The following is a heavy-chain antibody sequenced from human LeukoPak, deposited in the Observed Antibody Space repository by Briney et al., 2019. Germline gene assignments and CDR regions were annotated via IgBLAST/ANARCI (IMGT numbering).Heavy chain of an antibody. CDR2: IIPIFGTA. Sequence: ASVKVSCKASGGTFSSYAISWVRQAPGQGLEWMGGIIPIFGTANYAQKFQGRVTITADKSTSTAYMELSSLRSEDTAVYYCASFPDDYGDSDAFDIWGQGTMVTVSS. D-gene: IGHD4-17*01. CDR3: ASFPDDYGDSDAFDI. V-gene: IGHV1-69*06. J-gene: IGHJ3*02. CDR1: GGTFSSYA.